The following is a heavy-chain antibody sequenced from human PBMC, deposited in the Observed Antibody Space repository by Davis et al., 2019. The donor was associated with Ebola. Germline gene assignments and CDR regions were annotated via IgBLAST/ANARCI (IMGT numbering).Heavy chain of an antibody. V-gene: IGHV1-18*01. J-gene: IGHJ5*02. CDR2: ISAYNGNT. CDR3: ARAGRPYEWLDGGWFDP. D-gene: IGHD6-19*01. CDR1: GYTFTSYG. Sequence: ASVKVSCKASGYTFTSYGISWVRQAPGQGLEWMGWISAYNGNTNYAQKLQGRVTMTTDTSTSTAYMELRSLRSDDTAVYYCARAGRPYEWLDGGWFDPWGQGTLVTVSS.